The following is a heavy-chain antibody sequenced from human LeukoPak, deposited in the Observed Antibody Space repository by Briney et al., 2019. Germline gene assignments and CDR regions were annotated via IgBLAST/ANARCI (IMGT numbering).Heavy chain of an antibody. V-gene: IGHV3-30*04. CDR1: GFTFSSYA. Sequence: PGGSLRLSCAASGFTFSSYAMHWVRQAPGKGLEWVAVISYDGSNKYYADSVKGRFTISRDNSKNTLYLQMNSLRAEDTAVYYCARGRASMVTFFGRNWFDPWGQGTLVTVSS. J-gene: IGHJ5*02. CDR3: ARGRASMVTFFGRNWFDP. D-gene: IGHD5-18*01. CDR2: ISYDGSNK.